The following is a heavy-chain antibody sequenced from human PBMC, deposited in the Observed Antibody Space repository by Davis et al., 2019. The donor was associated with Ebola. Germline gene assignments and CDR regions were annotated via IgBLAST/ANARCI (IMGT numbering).Heavy chain of an antibody. V-gene: IGHV6-1*01. CDR3: ARDFDSGSAA. CDR1: GDSVSSNSAA. Sequence: LRLSCAISGDSVSSNSAAWNWIRQSPSRGLEWLGRTYYRSKWYNDYAVSVKGRITINPDTSTNQFSLQLNSVTPEDTAVYYCARDFDSGSAAWGQGTLVTVSS. D-gene: IGHD1-1*01. CDR2: TYYRSKWYN. J-gene: IGHJ4*02.